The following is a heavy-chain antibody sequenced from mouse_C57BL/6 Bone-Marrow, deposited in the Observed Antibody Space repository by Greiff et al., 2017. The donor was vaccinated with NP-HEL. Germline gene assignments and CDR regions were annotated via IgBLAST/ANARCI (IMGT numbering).Heavy chain of an antibody. CDR3: ARGPLIYYYGSSSYAMDY. J-gene: IGHJ4*01. Sequence: QVQLLQSGPELVKPGASVKISCKASGYAFSSSWMNWVKQRPGKGLEWIGRIYPGDGATNYNGKFKGKATLTADKSSSTAYMQLSSLTSEDSAVYFCARGPLIYYYGSSSYAMDYWGQGTSVTVSS. V-gene: IGHV1-82*01. CDR2: IYPGDGAT. CDR1: GYAFSSSW. D-gene: IGHD1-1*01.